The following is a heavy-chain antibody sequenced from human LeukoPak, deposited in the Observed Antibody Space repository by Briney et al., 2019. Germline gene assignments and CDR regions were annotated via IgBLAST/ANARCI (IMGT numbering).Heavy chain of an antibody. Sequence: SETLSLTCTVSGDSISTHYWSWIRQPAEKGLEWIGRINFSGTTNYNPSLKSRVTMSVDTSNNQFSLKLNSVTAADTAVYYCARGGGIGNPNAFDIWGQGTMVTVSS. CDR3: ARGGGIGNPNAFDI. CDR1: GDSISTHY. V-gene: IGHV4-4*07. D-gene: IGHD1-1*01. J-gene: IGHJ3*02. CDR2: INFSGTT.